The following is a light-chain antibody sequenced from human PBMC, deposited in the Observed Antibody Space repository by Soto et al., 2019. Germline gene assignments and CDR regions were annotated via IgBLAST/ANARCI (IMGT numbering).Light chain of an antibody. V-gene: IGKV3-20*01. Sequence: IFVTQSPGTLSLSPEERATLSCRASQSVSNNYLAWYQQNPGQAPRLLIYGASNRATGIPDRFSGSGSGTDFTLTISRLEPEDFAVYYCQQYGSSGTFGQGAKVDVK. J-gene: IGKJ1*01. CDR3: QQYGSSGT. CDR1: QSVSNNY. CDR2: GAS.